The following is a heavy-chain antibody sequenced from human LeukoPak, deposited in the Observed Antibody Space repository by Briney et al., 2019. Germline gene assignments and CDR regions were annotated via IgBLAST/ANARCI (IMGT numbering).Heavy chain of an antibody. Sequence: ASVKVSCKASGYTFTSYYMHWVRQAPGQGLEWMGIINPSGGSTSYAQKFQGRVTMTRDTSTSTVYMELSSLRSEDTAVYYCARVGPSSGGYFDWPPYYFDYWGQGTLVTVSS. CDR2: INPSGGST. D-gene: IGHD3-9*01. V-gene: IGHV1-46*01. CDR1: GYTFTSYY. CDR3: ARVGPSSGGYFDWPPYYFDY. J-gene: IGHJ4*02.